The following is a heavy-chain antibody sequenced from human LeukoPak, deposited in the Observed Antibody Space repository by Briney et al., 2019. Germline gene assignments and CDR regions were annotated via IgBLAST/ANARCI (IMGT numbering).Heavy chain of an antibody. J-gene: IGHJ6*03. Sequence: SETLSLTCTVPGGSISLYYWNWIRQPAGKGLEWIGRIFTSGITNYNPSLKSRVTMSVDTSKAQFSLNLSSVTAADTAVYYCARESSGSYYNPLGYMDVWGKGTTVTVSS. D-gene: IGHD3-10*01. CDR3: ARESSGSYYNPLGYMDV. CDR2: IFTSGIT. CDR1: GGSISLYY. V-gene: IGHV4-4*07.